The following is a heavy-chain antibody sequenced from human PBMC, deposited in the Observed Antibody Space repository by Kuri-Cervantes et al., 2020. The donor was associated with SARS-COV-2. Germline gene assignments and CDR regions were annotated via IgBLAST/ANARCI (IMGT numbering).Heavy chain of an antibody. V-gene: IGHV4-59*01. CDR3: ARVSAETIFGVVTTAAWFDP. CDR1: GGSISSYY. D-gene: IGHD3-3*01. J-gene: IGHJ5*02. CDR2: IYYSGST. Sequence: SETLSLTCTVSGGSISSYYWSWIRQPPGKGLEWIGYIYYSGSTNYNPSLKSRVTISVDTSKNQFSLKLSSVTAADTALYYCARVSAETIFGVVTTAAWFDPWGQGTLVTVSS.